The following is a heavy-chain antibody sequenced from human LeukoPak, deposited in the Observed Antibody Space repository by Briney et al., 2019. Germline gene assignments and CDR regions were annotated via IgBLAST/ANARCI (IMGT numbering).Heavy chain of an antibody. D-gene: IGHD6-13*01. J-gene: IGHJ5*02. V-gene: IGHV4-30-4*08. Sequence: PSETLSLTCTVSGGSISSGDYYWSWIRQPPGKGLEWIGYIYYSGSTYYNPSLKSRVTISVDTSKNQFSLKLSSVTAADTAVYYCARGRRQLDGGWFDPWGQGTLVTVSS. CDR2: IYYSGST. CDR3: ARGRRQLDGGWFDP. CDR1: GGSISSGDYY.